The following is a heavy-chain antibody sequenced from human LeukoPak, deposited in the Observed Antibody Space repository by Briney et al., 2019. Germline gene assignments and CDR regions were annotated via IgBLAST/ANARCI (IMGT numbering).Heavy chain of an antibody. J-gene: IGHJ6*02. CDR1: GFTFSSYA. V-gene: IGHV3-23*01. D-gene: IGHD2-15*01. CDR2: ISGSGGST. Sequence: GGSLRLSCAASGFTFSSYAMSWVRQAPGKGQEWVSAISGSGGSTYYADSVKSRFTISRDNAKNSLYLQMNSLRAEDTAVYYCARLRYYGMDVWGQGTTVTVSS. CDR3: ARLRYYGMDV.